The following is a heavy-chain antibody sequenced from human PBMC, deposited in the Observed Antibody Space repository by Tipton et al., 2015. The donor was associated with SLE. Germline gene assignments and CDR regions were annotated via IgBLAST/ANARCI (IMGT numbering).Heavy chain of an antibody. Sequence: GLVKPSETLSLTCDVSGYPISSGDFWVWIRQPPGKGLEWIGSIYQSGSTYYNPSLKSRVTISVDTSKNQFSLSLSSVTAADTAVYYCVRHGDRFMGGYYFDYWGHGTLVTVSS. CDR1: GYPISSGDF. CDR3: VRHGDRFMGGYYFDY. J-gene: IGHJ4*01. V-gene: IGHV4-38-2*01. CDR2: IYQSGST. D-gene: IGHD3-10*01.